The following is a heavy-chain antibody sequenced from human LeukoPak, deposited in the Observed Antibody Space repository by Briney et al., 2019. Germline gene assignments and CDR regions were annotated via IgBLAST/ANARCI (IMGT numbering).Heavy chain of an antibody. CDR2: IYIGGNK. CDR3: ARGHEITMVRGEGHAFDI. Sequence: GGSLRLSCAASGFTVSSSHMSWVRQAPGKGLEWVSLIYIGGNKHYADPVKGRFTISRDFSKNSVYLQMNSLRAEDTAVYYCARGHEITMVRGEGHAFDIWGQGTMVSVSS. J-gene: IGHJ3*02. CDR1: GFTVSSSH. D-gene: IGHD3-10*01. V-gene: IGHV3-53*01.